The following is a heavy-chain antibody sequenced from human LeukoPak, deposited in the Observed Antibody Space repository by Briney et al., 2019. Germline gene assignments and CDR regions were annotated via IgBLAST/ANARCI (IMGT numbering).Heavy chain of an antibody. CDR3: ARGRGTEATILRY. J-gene: IGHJ4*02. D-gene: IGHD5-12*01. CDR1: GGTFSSYA. CDR2: IIPILGIA. V-gene: IGHV1-69*04. Sequence: ASVKVSCKASGGTFSSYAISWVRQAPGQGLEWMGRIIPILGIANYAQKFQGRVTITADKSTSTAHMELSSLRSEDTAVYSCARGRGTEATILRYWGQGTLVTVSS.